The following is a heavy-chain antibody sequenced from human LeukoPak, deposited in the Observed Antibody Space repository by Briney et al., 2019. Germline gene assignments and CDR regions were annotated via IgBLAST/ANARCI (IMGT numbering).Heavy chain of an antibody. V-gene: IGHV4-59*11. J-gene: IGHJ4*02. CDR1: GGPISSHY. CDR2: IYYSGST. D-gene: IGHD6-13*01. CDR3: AREGGSSRNFDY. Sequence: SETLSLTCTVSGGPISSHYWSWIRQPPGKGLEWIGYIYYSGSTNYNPSLKSRLTMSVDTAKNQFSLNLSSVTAADTAVYYCAREGGSSRNFDYWGQGTLVTVSS.